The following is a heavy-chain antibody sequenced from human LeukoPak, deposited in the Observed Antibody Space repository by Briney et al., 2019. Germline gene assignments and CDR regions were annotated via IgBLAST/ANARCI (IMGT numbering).Heavy chain of an antibody. V-gene: IGHV4-59*08. J-gene: IGHJ4*02. D-gene: IGHD3-3*01. CDR2: IYYSGST. CDR3: ARHGERYYDFWSGYLGNIDY. Sequence: EASETLSLTCTVSGRSISSYYWSWIRQPPGQGLEWIGYIYYSGSTNYNPCLKSRDTISVDTSKTQFSLKLSSVTAADTAVYYCARHGERYYDFWSGYLGNIDYWGQGTLVTVSS. CDR1: GRSISSYY.